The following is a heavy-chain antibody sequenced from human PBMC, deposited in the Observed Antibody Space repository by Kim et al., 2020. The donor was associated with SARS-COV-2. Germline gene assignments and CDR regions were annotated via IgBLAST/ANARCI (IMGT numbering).Heavy chain of an antibody. CDR3: ARHRGYYYDSVDAFDI. CDR2: IDPSDSYT. Sequence: GESLKISCKGSGYSFTSYWISWVRQMPGKGLEWMGRIDPSDSYTNYSPSFQGHVTISADKSISTAYLQWSSLKASDTAMYYCARHRGYYYDSVDAFDIWGQGTMVTVSS. D-gene: IGHD3-22*01. CDR1: GYSFTSYW. J-gene: IGHJ3*02. V-gene: IGHV5-10-1*01.